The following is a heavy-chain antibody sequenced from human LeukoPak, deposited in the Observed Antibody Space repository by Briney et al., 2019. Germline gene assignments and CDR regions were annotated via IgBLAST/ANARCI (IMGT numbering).Heavy chain of an antibody. CDR2: IIPIFGTA. J-gene: IGHJ4*02. CDR1: GGTFSSYA. Sequence: SVKVSCKASGGTFSSYAISWVRQAPGQGLEWMGGIIPIFGTANYAQKFQGRVTITADESTSTAYMELSSLRSEDTAVYYCASSSSSHYYFDYWGQGALVTVSS. V-gene: IGHV1-69*01. D-gene: IGHD6-6*01. CDR3: ASSSSSHYYFDY.